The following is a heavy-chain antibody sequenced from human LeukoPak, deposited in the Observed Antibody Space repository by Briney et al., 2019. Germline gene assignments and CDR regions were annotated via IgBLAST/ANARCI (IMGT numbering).Heavy chain of an antibody. CDR1: GFTFNDYA. CDR2: INHHGHA. Sequence: PGVSLRLSCAASGFTFNDYAMNWVRQAPGKGLEWVSGINHHGHAFYADSVQGRFTSSRDNSKTTVFPQMKSLSADDTAEYFWARDHGSQDSGAWYVFDYWGRGTLVTVSS. J-gene: IGHJ4*02. CDR3: ARDHGSQDSGAWYVFDY. V-gene: IGHV3-23*01. D-gene: IGHD6-19*01.